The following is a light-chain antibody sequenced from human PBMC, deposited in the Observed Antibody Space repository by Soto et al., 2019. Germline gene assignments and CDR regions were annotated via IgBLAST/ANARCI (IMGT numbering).Light chain of an antibody. CDR1: QSIVYSDGNAY. J-gene: IGKJ1*01. CDR3: MQGTVWPPT. Sequence: DVVMTQSPLSLPVTLGQPASISCRSSQSIVYSDGNAYLSWFQQRPGQPPRRLIYRTSNRDSGVPERFNGSGSGTDFTLTISRVEAEDVGVYYCMQGTVWPPTFGRGTKVEIK. V-gene: IGKV2-30*01. CDR2: RTS.